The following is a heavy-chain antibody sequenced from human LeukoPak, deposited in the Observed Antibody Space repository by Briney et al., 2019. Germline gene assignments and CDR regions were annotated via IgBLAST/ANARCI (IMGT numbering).Heavy chain of an antibody. CDR3: TRPSYDSSVSGVVY. D-gene: IGHD3-22*01. CDR1: GFTFSGSA. J-gene: IGHJ4*02. V-gene: IGHV3-73*01. CDR2: IRSKANSYAT. Sequence: GGSLRLSCATSGFTFSGSAVHWVRQASGKGLEWVGRIRSKANSYATTDVASVRGRFSISRDDSKNTAYLQMNSLKTEDTAVYYCTRPSYDSSVSGVVYWGQGTLVTVSS.